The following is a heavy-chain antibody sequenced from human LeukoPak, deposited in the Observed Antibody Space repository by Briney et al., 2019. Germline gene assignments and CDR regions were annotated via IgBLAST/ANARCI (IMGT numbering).Heavy chain of an antibody. CDR1: GYSISSGYY. J-gene: IGHJ4*02. CDR3: ARARGSVDAFDY. Sequence: PSETLSLTXAVSGYSISSGYYWGWIRQPPGKGLEWIGYIYYSGSTNYNPSPKSRVTISVDTSKNQFSLKLSSVTAADTAVYYCARARGSVDAFDYWGQGTLVTVSS. CDR2: IYYSGST. D-gene: IGHD5/OR15-5a*01. V-gene: IGHV4-61*01.